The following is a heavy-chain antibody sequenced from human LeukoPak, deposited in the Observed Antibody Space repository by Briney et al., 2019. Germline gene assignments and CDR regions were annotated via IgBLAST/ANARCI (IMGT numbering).Heavy chain of an antibody. CDR1: GFTVSSNY. Sequence: GGSLRLSCAASGFTVSSNYMSWVRQAPGKGLEWVSVIYSGGSTYYADSVKGRFTISRDNSKNTLYLQMNSLRAEDTAVYYCAGRFGESRGDYYYYGMDVWGQGTTATVSS. D-gene: IGHD3-10*01. J-gene: IGHJ6*02. CDR2: IYSGGST. V-gene: IGHV3-53*01. CDR3: AGRFGESRGDYYYYGMDV.